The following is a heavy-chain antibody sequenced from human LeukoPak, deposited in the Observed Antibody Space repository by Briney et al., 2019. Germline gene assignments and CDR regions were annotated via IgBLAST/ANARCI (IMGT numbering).Heavy chain of an antibody. V-gene: IGHV3-23*01. CDR1: GSNFNMYA. CDR3: ARGQVFWSGYYIS. J-gene: IGHJ5*02. Sequence: GGSLRLSCAASGSNFNMYAMTWVRQAPGKGLEWVSEISGSGSNTYYADSVKARFTISRDNSKKMLYLDMNSLRTEDTAMYYCARGQVFWSGYYISWGQGTQVTASS. CDR2: ISGSGSNT. D-gene: IGHD3-3*01.